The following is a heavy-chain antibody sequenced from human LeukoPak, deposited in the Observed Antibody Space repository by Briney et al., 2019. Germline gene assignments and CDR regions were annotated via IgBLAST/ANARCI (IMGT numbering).Heavy chain of an antibody. CDR3: AKATYYGSGREIYYYYYGMDV. J-gene: IGHJ6*02. V-gene: IGHV3-23*01. Sequence: GGSLRLSCAASGFTFSSYGMHWVRQAPGKGLEWVSAISGSGGSTYYADSVKGRFTISRDNSKNTLYLQMNSLRAEDTAVYYCAKATYYGSGREIYYYYYGMDVWGQGTTVTVSS. CDR1: GFTFSSYG. D-gene: IGHD3-10*01. CDR2: ISGSGGST.